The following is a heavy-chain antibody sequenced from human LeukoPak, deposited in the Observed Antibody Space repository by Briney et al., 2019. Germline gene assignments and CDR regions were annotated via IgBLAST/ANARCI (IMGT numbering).Heavy chain of an antibody. D-gene: IGHD3-16*01. V-gene: IGHV3-30-3*01. J-gene: IGHJ4*02. CDR3: ARGGYDY. CDR2: ISYDGSNK. Sequence: PGGSLRLSCAASGFTFSSYAMHWVRQAPGKGLEWVPVISYDGSNKYYADSVKGRFTISRDNSKNTLYLQMNSLRAEDTAVYYCARGGYDYWGQGTLVTVSS. CDR1: GFTFSSYA.